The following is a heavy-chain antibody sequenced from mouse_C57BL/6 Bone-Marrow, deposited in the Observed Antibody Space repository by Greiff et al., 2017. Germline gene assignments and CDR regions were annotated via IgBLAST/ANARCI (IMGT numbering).Heavy chain of an antibody. CDR2: ISSGGSYT. J-gene: IGHJ1*03. CDR1: GFTFSSYG. Sequence: DVKLVESGGDLVKPGGSLKLSCAASGFTFSSYGMSWVRQTPDKRLEWVATISSGGSYTYYPDSVKGRFTISRDNAKNTLYLQMSSLKSEDTAMXYGERPPGISFHGYSEVWGTGTTVTVSS. V-gene: IGHV5-6*02. D-gene: IGHD1-1*01. CDR3: ERPPGISFHGYSEV.